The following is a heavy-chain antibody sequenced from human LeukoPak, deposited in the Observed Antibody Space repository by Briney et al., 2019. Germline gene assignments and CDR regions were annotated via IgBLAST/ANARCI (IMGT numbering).Heavy chain of an antibody. J-gene: IGHJ4*02. V-gene: IGHV4-39*07. CDR3: ARLNYDTSGYYASALDY. CDR1: GGSISSSSYY. Sequence: PSETLSLTCTVSGGSISSSSYYWGWIRQPPGKGLEWIGSIYYSGSTYYNPSLKSRVTISVDTSKNQFSLKLSSVTAADTAVYYCARLNYDTSGYYASALDYWGQGTLVTVSS. D-gene: IGHD3-22*01. CDR2: IYYSGST.